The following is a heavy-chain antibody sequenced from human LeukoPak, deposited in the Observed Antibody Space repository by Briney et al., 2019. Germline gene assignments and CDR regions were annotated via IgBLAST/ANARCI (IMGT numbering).Heavy chain of an antibody. CDR3: ARHGSIGARQNWFDP. CDR2: IYPDGSDT. CDR1: GYSFTSYW. V-gene: IGHV5-51*01. J-gene: IGHJ5*02. D-gene: IGHD6-6*01. Sequence: GESLKISCKGSGYSFTSYWIGWVRQMPGKGLEWMRIIYPDGSDTRYSPSFQGQVTISADKSISTAYLQWSSLKASDTATYYCARHGSIGARQNWFDPWGQGTLVTVSS.